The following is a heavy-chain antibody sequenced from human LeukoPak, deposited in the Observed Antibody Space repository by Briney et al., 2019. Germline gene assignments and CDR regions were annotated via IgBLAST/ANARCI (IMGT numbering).Heavy chain of an antibody. D-gene: IGHD3-22*01. V-gene: IGHV1-2*02. CDR1: GYTFTGYY. J-gene: IGHJ4*02. CDR3: AREGKDYYDSSGGPFDY. CDR2: INPNSGGT. Sequence: ASVKVSRKASGYTFTGYYMHWVRQAPGQGLEWMGWINPNSGGTNYAQKFQGRVTMTRDTSISTAYMELSRLRSDDTAVYYCAREGKDYYDSSGGPFDYWGQGTLVTVSS.